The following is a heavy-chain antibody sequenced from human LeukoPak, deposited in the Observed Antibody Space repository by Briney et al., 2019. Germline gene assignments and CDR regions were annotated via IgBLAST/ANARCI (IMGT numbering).Heavy chain of an antibody. D-gene: IGHD3-3*01. J-gene: IGHJ4*02. Sequence: GGSLRLSCAASGFTFSSYWMSWVRQAPGKGLEWVANIKQDGSEKYYVDSVKGRFTISRDNAKNSLYLQMNSLRAEDTAVYYCARDLSHYDFWSGYYPPDYWGQGTLVTVSS. CDR3: ARDLSHYDFWSGYYPPDY. CDR1: GFTFSSYW. CDR2: IKQDGSEK. V-gene: IGHV3-7*01.